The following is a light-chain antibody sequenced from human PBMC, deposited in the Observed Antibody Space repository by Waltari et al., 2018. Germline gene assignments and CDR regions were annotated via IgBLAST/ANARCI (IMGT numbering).Light chain of an antibody. J-gene: IGLJ2*01. V-gene: IGLV3-19*01. CDR2: GKE. Sequence: SSGLTQDPAVSVALGQTIRITCRGDSLRTSSASWYQVKTGQAPVLVMFGKEKRPSGVPDRISGESSETTSSVIITGAQAEDEADYYCSSRNGRASQVVFAGGTKVTVL. CDR3: SSRNGRASQVV. CDR1: SLRTSS.